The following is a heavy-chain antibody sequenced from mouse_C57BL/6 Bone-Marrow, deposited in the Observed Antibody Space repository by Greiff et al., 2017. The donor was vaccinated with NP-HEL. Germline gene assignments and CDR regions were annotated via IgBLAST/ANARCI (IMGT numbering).Heavy chain of an antibody. J-gene: IGHJ2*01. CDR2: INPSNGGT. CDR1: GYTFTSSW. Sequence: QVQLQQPGTELVKPGASVKLSCKASGYTFTSSWMPWVKQRPGQGLEWIGNINPSNGGTNYNEKFKSKATLTVDKSSSTAYMQLSSLTSEDSAVYYCARLGWLLRRDYWGQGTTLTVSS. CDR3: ARLGWLLRRDY. D-gene: IGHD2-3*01. V-gene: IGHV1-53*01.